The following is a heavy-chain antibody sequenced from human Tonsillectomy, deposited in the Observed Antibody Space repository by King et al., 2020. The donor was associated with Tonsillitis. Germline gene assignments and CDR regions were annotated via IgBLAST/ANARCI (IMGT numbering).Heavy chain of an antibody. CDR1: GYSFATYW. CDR3: ARRTYDYYWYFDL. CDR2: INPGDSGT. D-gene: IGHD5-12*01. Sequence: VQLVESGAEVKKPGESLKISCQTSGYSFATYWIAWVRQMPGKGLEWMGIINPGDSGTRYSPSFQGQVTISADKSISTAYLQWSSLKASDTAMYYCARRTYDYYWYFDLWGRGTLVTVSS. J-gene: IGHJ2*01. V-gene: IGHV5-51*01.